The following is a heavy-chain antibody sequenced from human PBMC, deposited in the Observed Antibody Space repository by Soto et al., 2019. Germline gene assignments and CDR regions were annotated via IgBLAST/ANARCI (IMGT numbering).Heavy chain of an antibody. CDR1: GFTFSSYG. CDR3: AKVLSITMVRGVIYYYYGMDV. V-gene: IGHV3-30*18. Sequence: GGSLRLSCAASGFTFSSYGMHWVRQAPGKGLEWVAVISYDGSNKYYADSVKGRFTISRDNSKNTLYLQMNSLRAEDTAVYYCAKVLSITMVRGVIYYYYGMDVWGQGTTATVSS. J-gene: IGHJ6*02. D-gene: IGHD3-10*01. CDR2: ISYDGSNK.